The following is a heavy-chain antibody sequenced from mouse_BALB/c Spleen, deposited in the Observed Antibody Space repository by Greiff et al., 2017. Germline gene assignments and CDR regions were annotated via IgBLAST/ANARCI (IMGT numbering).Heavy chain of an antibody. J-gene: IGHJ3*01. CDR2: ISNLAYSI. CDR3: ARDLDSSGYWFAY. Sequence: EVQLQESGGGLVQPGGSRKLSCAASGFTFSDYGMAWVRQAPGKGPEWVAFISNLAYSIYYADTVTGRFTISRENAKNTLYLEMSSLRSEDTAMYYCARDLDSSGYWFAYWGQGTLVTVSA. V-gene: IGHV5-15*02. CDR1: GFTFSDYG. D-gene: IGHD3-2*01.